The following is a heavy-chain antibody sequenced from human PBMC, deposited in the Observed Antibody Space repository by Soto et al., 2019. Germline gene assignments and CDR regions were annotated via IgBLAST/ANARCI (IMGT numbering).Heavy chain of an antibody. D-gene: IGHD2-21*01. CDR1: GFTFNTYD. Sequence: PGGSLRLSCAASGFTFNTYDMNWVRQAPGKGLEWVSSITTSSAYIYYADSLKGRITISRDNAKNSLFLQMNSLRAEETAVYYCVRSGTARLLRHSWFDTWGQGTLVTVSS. J-gene: IGHJ5*02. V-gene: IGHV3-21*01. CDR3: VRSGTARLLRHSWFDT. CDR2: ITTSSAYI.